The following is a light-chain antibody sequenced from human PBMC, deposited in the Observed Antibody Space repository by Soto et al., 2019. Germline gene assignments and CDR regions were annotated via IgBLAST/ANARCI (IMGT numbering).Light chain of an antibody. J-gene: IGKJ2*01. CDR1: QSVSSSSY. Sequence: EIVLTQSPGTLSLSPGERATLSCRASQSVSSSSYLDWYQQKPGQAPRLLIYGASSRATGIPDRFSGSGSATDFTLTISRLEPEDFAVYYCRQYGSSPSYTFGQGTKPEIK. V-gene: IGKV3-20*01. CDR2: GAS. CDR3: RQYGSSPSYT.